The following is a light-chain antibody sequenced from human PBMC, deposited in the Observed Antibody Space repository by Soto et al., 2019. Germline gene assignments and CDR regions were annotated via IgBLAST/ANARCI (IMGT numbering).Light chain of an antibody. V-gene: IGLV1-40*01. CDR3: QSYDSSLSAYV. Sequence: QAVLTQPPSVSGAPGQRVTISCTGSSSNIGAGFDVHWYHQLPGTAPKLLIYDNSNRPSGVPDRFSGSKSGTSASLAITGLQAEDEADYYCQSYDSSLSAYVFGTGTKLTVL. CDR2: DNS. CDR1: SSNIGAGFD. J-gene: IGLJ1*01.